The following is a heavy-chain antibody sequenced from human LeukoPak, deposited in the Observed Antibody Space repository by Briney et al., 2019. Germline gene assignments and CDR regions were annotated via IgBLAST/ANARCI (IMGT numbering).Heavy chain of an antibody. CDR1: GGSISSGDYY. Sequence: SQTLSLTCTVSGGSISSGDYYWSWIRQPPGKGLKWIGYIYYSGSTYYNPSLKSRVTISVDTSKNQFSLKLSSVTAADTAVYYCARDTPGDAFDIWGQGTMVTVSS. CDR3: ARDTPGDAFDI. CDR2: IYYSGST. J-gene: IGHJ3*02. V-gene: IGHV4-30-4*08. D-gene: IGHD2-15*01.